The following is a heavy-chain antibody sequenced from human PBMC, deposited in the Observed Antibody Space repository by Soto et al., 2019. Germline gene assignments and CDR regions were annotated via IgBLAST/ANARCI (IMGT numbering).Heavy chain of an antibody. J-gene: IGHJ4*02. CDR3: ANPSGGYFDY. CDR1: GFTFSSYG. CDR2: ISYDGSNK. V-gene: IGHV3-30*18. Sequence: PGGSLRLSCAASGFTFSSYGMHWVRQAPGKGLEWVAVISYDGSNKYYADSVKGRFTISRDNSKNTLYLQMNSLRAEDTAVYYCANPSGGYFDYWGQGTLVTVSS. D-gene: IGHD3-10*01.